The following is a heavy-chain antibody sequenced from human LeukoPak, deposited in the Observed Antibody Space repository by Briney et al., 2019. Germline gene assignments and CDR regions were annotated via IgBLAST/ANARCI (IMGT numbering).Heavy chain of an antibody. J-gene: IGHJ4*02. D-gene: IGHD3-22*01. V-gene: IGHV3-48*04. CDR3: ARETNPNYYDSSGYLPTFDY. Sequence: GGSLRLSCAASGFTFSSYSMNWVRQAPGKGLEWVSYISSSSSTIYYADSVKGRFTISRDNAKNSLYLQMNSLRAEDTAVYYCARETNPNYYDSSGYLPTFDYWGQGTLVTVSS. CDR2: ISSSSSTI. CDR1: GFTFSSYS.